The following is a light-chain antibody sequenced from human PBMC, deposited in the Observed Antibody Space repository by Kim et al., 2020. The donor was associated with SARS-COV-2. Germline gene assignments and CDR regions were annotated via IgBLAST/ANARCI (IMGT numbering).Light chain of an antibody. V-gene: IGKV3-20*01. Sequence: EAVLTQSPGTLSLSPGERATLSCRASQTVDRHFFAWYQQKPGQAPRLLIYATTRRPTGIPDRFSGSGSGTDFTLTINRLEPEDFAVYYCQHYGRSPLTFGGGTKLEI. CDR1: QTVDRHF. J-gene: IGKJ4*01. CDR2: ATT. CDR3: QHYGRSPLT.